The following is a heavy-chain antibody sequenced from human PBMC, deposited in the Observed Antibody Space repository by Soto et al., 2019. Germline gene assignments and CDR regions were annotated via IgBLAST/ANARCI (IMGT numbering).Heavy chain of an antibody. CDR1: GGSISSSSYY. CDR2: IYYSGST. Sequence: QLQLQESGPGLVKPSETLSLTCTVSGGSISSSSYYWGWIRQPPGKGLEWIGSIYYSGSTYYNPSLQSRVNISVDTSKNQFSLKLSSVTAADPAVYYCARGPVRFGELDIWGQGTMVTVSS. CDR3: ARGPVRFGELDI. J-gene: IGHJ3*02. D-gene: IGHD3-10*01. V-gene: IGHV4-39*01.